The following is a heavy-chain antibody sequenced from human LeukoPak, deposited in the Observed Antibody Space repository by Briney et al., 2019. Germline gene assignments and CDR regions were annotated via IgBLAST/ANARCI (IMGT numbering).Heavy chain of an antibody. Sequence: PGGSLRLSCAASGFTFSSYAMSWVRQAPGKGLEWVPAISGSGGSTYYADSVKGRFTISRDNSKNTLYLQMNSLRAEDTAVYYCAKDYSNYNYFDYWGQGTLVTVSS. V-gene: IGHV3-23*01. CDR2: ISGSGGST. CDR3: AKDYSNYNYFDY. CDR1: GFTFSSYA. D-gene: IGHD4-11*01. J-gene: IGHJ4*02.